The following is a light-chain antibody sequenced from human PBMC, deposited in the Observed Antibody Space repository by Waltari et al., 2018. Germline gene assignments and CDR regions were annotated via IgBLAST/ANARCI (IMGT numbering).Light chain of an antibody. CDR3: SSYAGSNNFWV. CDR1: SRDVGAYNY. J-gene: IGLJ3*02. CDR2: DVS. V-gene: IGLV2-8*01. Sequence: QSALTQPPSASGSPGQSVPIPCTGTSRDVGAYNYVSWSQQHPDKAHNLRIYDVSKRPSGVPDRFSGSKSGNTASLTVSGLQAEDEADYYCSSYAGSNNFWVFGGGTKLTVL.